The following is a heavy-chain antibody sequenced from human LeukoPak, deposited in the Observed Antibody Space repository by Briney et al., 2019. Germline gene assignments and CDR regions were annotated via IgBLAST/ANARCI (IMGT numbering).Heavy chain of an antibody. Sequence: GGTLRLSCTASGFTFSSYTMSCVRRAPGGGLEWVAFIRSKAYGGTAEYAASVKGRFTISRDDSNSIAYLQMNSLKTEDSAVYYCTRDFHDSSGYYFRDYWVQGTLVTVS. V-gene: IGHV3-49*04. CDR1: GFTFSSYT. D-gene: IGHD3-22*01. CDR2: IRSKAYGGTA. CDR3: TRDFHDSSGYYFRDY. J-gene: IGHJ4*02.